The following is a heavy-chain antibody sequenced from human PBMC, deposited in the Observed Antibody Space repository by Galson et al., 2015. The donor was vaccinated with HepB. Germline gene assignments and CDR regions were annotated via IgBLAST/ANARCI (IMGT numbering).Heavy chain of an antibody. CDR3: ASGIAVAGLFDY. V-gene: IGHV3-7*03. Sequence: SLRLSCAASGFAFNNYWMSWVRQAPGKGLEWVANIKQDGSEKYYVDSVKGRFTISRDNAKNSLYLQMNSLRAEDTAVYYCASGIAVAGLFDYWGQGTLVTVSS. D-gene: IGHD6-19*01. CDR1: GFAFNNYW. CDR2: IKQDGSEK. J-gene: IGHJ4*02.